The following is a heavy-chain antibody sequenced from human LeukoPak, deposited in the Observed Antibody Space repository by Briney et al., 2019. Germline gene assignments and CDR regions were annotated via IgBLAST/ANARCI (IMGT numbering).Heavy chain of an antibody. V-gene: IGHV3-30-3*01. CDR2: MSYDGTNE. CDR3: ARGPPTTVTTNYLNY. D-gene: IGHD4-11*01. J-gene: IGHJ4*02. CDR1: GFIFSNYA. Sequence: GGSLRLSCVASGFIFSNYAMYWVRQAPGKGLEWVAVMSYDGTNEYYADSMKGRFTIFRDSSETTLSLQMNSLRTEDTAVYYCARGPPTTVTTNYLNYWGQGTLVTVSS.